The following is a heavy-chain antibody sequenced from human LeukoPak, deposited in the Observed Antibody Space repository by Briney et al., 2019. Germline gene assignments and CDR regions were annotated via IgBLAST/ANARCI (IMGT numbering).Heavy chain of an antibody. CDR3: ARGGGPVGFDY. CDR1: GXIFSSYS. D-gene: IGHD1-26*01. Sequence: GGSLRLSCAASGXIFSSYSMNWVRQAPGKGLEWVSSISSSSSYIYYADSVKGRFTISRDNAKNSLSLQMNSLRAEDTAVYYCARGGGPVGFDYWGQGTLVTVSS. V-gene: IGHV3-21*01. CDR2: ISSSSSYI. J-gene: IGHJ4*02.